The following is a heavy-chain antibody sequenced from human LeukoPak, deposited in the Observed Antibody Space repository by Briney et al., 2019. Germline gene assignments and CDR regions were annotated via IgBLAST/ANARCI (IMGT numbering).Heavy chain of an antibody. Sequence: GGSLTLSCAASGFTFSSFAMIWVRQAPGKGLEWDSAISRSGGSTYYADSVKGRFTISRFNSKNTLYLQMNSLRAEDTAVYYCARDRVVAYPYYYYYGMDVWGQGTTVTVSS. CDR2: ISRSGGST. D-gene: IGHD2-15*01. V-gene: IGHV3-23*01. CDR3: ARDRVVAYPYYYYYGMDV. CDR1: GFTFSSFA. J-gene: IGHJ6*02.